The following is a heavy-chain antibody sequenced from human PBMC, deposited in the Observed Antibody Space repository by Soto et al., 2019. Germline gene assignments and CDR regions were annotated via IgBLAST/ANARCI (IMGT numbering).Heavy chain of an antibody. CDR3: ARDRRQLWLLDY. CDR1: GFTFSSYA. D-gene: IGHD5-18*01. CDR2: ISYDGSNK. J-gene: IGHJ4*02. Sequence: GGSLRLSCAASGFTFSSYAMHWVRQAPGKGLEWVAVISYDGSNKYYADSVKGRFTISRDNSKNTLYLQMNSLRAEDTAVYYCARDRRQLWLLDYWGQGTLVTVSS. V-gene: IGHV3-30-3*01.